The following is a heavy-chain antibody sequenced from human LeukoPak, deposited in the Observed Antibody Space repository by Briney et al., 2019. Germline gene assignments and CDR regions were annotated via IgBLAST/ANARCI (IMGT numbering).Heavy chain of an antibody. J-gene: IGHJ5*02. V-gene: IGHV4-59*08. Sequence: ETLSLTCTVSGGSISSYYWSWIRQPPGKGLEWIGYMHYSGSSNYNPSLKSRVTTSVDTSQNQFSLKLRSVTAADAAVYYCARRVTSNCFDPWGQGTLVTVTS. CDR1: GGSISSYY. CDR3: ARRVTSNCFDP. D-gene: IGHD2-21*02. CDR2: MHYSGSS.